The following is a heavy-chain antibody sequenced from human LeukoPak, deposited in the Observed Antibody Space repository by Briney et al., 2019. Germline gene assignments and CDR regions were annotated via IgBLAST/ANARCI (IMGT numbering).Heavy chain of an antibody. CDR2: ISYDGSNK. D-gene: IGHD6-19*01. CDR1: GFTFSSYA. Sequence: GGSLRLSCAASGFTFSSYAMHWVRQAPGKGLEWVAVISYDGSNKYYADSVKGRFPISRDNSKNTLYLQMNSLRAEDTAVYYCAKDRIAVSGPIDYWGQGTLVTVSS. V-gene: IGHV3-30*04. CDR3: AKDRIAVSGPIDY. J-gene: IGHJ4*02.